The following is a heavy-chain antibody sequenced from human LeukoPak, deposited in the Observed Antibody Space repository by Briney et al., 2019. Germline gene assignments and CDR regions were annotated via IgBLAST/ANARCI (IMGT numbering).Heavy chain of an antibody. J-gene: IGHJ4*02. CDR2: IHHSGST. Sequence: SETLSLTCIVSGYSISSGYYWGWIRQPPGKGLEWIGNIHHSGSTYYNPSLKSRVTISVDTSNNHFSLKLTSVTAADTAVYYCARDVKGYYYGSGIDFWGQGTLVTVSS. CDR1: GYSISSGYY. D-gene: IGHD3-10*01. V-gene: IGHV4-38-2*02. CDR3: ARDVKGYYYGSGIDF.